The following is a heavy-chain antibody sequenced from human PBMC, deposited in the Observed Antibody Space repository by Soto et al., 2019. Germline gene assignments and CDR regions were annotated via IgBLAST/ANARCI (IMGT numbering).Heavy chain of an antibody. CDR1: GFTFSSYA. CDR2: ISGSGGST. Sequence: GGSLRLSCAASGFTFSSYAMSWVRQAPGKGLEWVSAISGSGGSTYYADSVKGRFTISRDNSKNTLYLQMNSLRAEDTAVYYCAKDSAAAGTDYYYYMDVWGKGTTVTVSS. J-gene: IGHJ6*03. D-gene: IGHD6-13*01. V-gene: IGHV3-23*01. CDR3: AKDSAAAGTDYYYYMDV.